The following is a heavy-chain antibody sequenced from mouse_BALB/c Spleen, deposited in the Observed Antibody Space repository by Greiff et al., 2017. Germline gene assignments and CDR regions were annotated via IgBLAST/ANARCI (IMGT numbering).Heavy chain of an antibody. CDR1: GYSITSGYS. V-gene: IGHV3-1*02. CDR3: ARNDYDDGFSYAMDY. Sequence: EVKLMESGPDLVKPSQSLSLTCTVTGYSITSGYSWHWIRQFPGNKLEWMGYIHYSGSTNYNPSLKSRISITRDTSKNQFFLQLNSVTTEDTATYYCARNDYDDGFSYAMDYWGQGTSVTVSS. J-gene: IGHJ4*01. CDR2: IHYSGST. D-gene: IGHD2-4*01.